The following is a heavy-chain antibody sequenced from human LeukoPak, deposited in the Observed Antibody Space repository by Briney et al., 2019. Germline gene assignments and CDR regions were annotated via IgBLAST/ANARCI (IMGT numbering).Heavy chain of an antibody. D-gene: IGHD2-8*01. Sequence: SETLSLTCAVYGGSFSGYYWRWIRQPPRKRLEWIGEINHSGSTNYSPSLKSRVTISVDTSKNQFSLKLSSVTAAVTAVYYCARGQWYFDYWGQATLVTVSS. CDR2: INHSGST. CDR3: ARGQWYFDY. V-gene: IGHV4-34*01. J-gene: IGHJ4*02. CDR1: GGSFSGYY.